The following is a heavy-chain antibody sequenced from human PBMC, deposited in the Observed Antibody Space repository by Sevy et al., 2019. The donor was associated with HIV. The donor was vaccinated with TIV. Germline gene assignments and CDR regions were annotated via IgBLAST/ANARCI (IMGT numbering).Heavy chain of an antibody. CDR2: IWYDGSNK. CDR3: ARDQGSRQWGLRE. D-gene: IGHD1-26*01. V-gene: IGHV3-33*01. CDR1: GFTFSSYG. J-gene: IGHJ4*02. Sequence: GGSLRLSCAASGFTFSSYGMHWVRQAPGKGLEWVAVIWYDGSNKYYADSVKGRFTISRDNSKNTLYLQMNSLRAEDTAVYYCARDQGSRQWGLREWGQGTLVTVSS.